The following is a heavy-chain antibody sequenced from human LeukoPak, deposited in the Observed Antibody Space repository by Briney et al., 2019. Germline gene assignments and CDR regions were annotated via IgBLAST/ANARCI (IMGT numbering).Heavy chain of an antibody. CDR2: ISGSGAST. Sequence: PGGSLRLSCLTSGFTLSTNATSWVRQAPGKGLEWISGISGSGASTYYADSVKGRFTISRDDSRNTLYLQMNSLRGDDTAVCYCAKDVGKWESLHFFDYWGQGTLVTVSS. D-gene: IGHD1-26*01. J-gene: IGHJ4*02. V-gene: IGHV3-23*01. CDR3: AKDVGKWESLHFFDY. CDR1: GFTLSTNA.